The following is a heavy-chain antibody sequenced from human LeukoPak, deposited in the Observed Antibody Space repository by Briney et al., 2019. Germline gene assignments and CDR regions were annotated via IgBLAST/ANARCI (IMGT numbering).Heavy chain of an antibody. CDR2: IIPIFGTA. J-gene: IGHJ6*03. CDR1: VGTFSSYA. D-gene: IGHD3-16*01. Sequence: SVKVSCKASVGTFSSYAISWVRQAPGQGLEWMGGIIPIFGTANYAQKFQGRVMITTDESTSTAYMELSSLRSEDTAVYYCASKKAVEGRTLRHYYYYYMDVWGKGTTVTVSS. CDR3: ASKKAVEGRTLRHYYYYYMDV. V-gene: IGHV1-69*05.